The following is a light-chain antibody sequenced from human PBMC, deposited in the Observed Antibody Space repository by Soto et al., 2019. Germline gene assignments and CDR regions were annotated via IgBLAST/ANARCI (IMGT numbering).Light chain of an antibody. CDR2: EAS. J-gene: IGKJ1*01. CDR1: QTVSSS. Sequence: EIVWAQSPATLCLSPGERDTLWFRASQTVSSSLAWYQQKPGQAPRLLIYEASNRATGIPARFSGSGSGADFTLTISSLEPEDFAVYYCQQYGSSGTFGQGTKVDIK. CDR3: QQYGSSGT. V-gene: IGKV3-11*01.